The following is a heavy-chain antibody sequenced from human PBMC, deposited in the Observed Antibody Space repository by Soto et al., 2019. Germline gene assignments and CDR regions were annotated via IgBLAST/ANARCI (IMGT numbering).Heavy chain of an antibody. V-gene: IGHV4-59*08. CDR3: ARLNAVTGYFDS. Sequence: SETLSLTCTVSGGSISGYYWSWIRQPPGKGLEWIAYIYYSGSTHYNPSLKSRVTISLDTSKNQFSLRLSSVTAADTAVYYCARLNAVTGYFDSWGQGTLVTVSS. J-gene: IGHJ4*02. CDR2: IYYSGST. CDR1: GGSISGYY. D-gene: IGHD6-19*01.